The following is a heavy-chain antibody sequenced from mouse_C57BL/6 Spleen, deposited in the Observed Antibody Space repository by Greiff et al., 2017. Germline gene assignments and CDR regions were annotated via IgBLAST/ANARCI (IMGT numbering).Heavy chain of an antibody. CDR2: IHPNSGST. V-gene: IGHV1-64*01. CDR1: GYTFTSYW. D-gene: IGHD2-4*01. J-gene: IGHJ4*01. CDR3: ARSGDYDGAMDY. Sequence: VQLQQPGAELVKPGASVKLSCKASGYTFTSYWMHWVKQRPGQGLEWIGMIHPNSGSTNYNEKFKSKATLTVDKSSSTAYMQLSSLTSEDSAVYYCARSGDYDGAMDYWGQGTSVTVSS.